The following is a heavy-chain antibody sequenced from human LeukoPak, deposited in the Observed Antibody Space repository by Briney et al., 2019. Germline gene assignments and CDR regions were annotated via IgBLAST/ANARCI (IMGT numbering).Heavy chain of an antibody. CDR2: INSDGSST. CDR1: GFTFSSYW. CDR3: ARHSYSISWFLGY. D-gene: IGHD6-13*01. V-gene: IGHV3-74*01. Sequence: GGSLRLSCAASGFTFSSYWMHWVRHAPGKGLVWVSRINSDGSSTSYADSVKGRFTISRDNAKNTLYLLMNSLRAEDTAVYYCARHSYSISWFLGYWGQGTLVTVSS. J-gene: IGHJ4*02.